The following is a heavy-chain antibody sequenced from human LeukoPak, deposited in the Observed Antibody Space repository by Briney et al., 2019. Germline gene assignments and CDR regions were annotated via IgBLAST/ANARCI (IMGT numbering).Heavy chain of an antibody. Sequence: GGSLRLSCAASGFTFSSYAMSWVRQAPGKGLEWVSGISGSGGATYYADSVKGRFTISRDNSKNTLYLQINTLRAANTGVYYCAKDDGDYCDYALNGAFDIWGQGTMVTVSS. CDR3: AKDDGDYCDYALNGAFDI. J-gene: IGHJ3*02. CDR1: GFTFSSYA. CDR2: ISGSGGAT. V-gene: IGHV3-23*01. D-gene: IGHD4-17*01.